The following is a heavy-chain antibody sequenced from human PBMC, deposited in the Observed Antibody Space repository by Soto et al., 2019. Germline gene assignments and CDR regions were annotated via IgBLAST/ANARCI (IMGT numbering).Heavy chain of an antibody. CDR2: INHSGST. D-gene: IGHD1-1*01. J-gene: IGHJ5*02. V-gene: IGHV4-34*01. CDR1: GGSFSGYY. Sequence: QVQLQQWGAGLLKPSETLSLTCAVYGGSFSGYYWSWIRQPPGKGLEWIGEINHSGSTNYNPSLKSRFTIPVDASKNQFPLKRSSVTAADTAVYYCARGRKAPVQLERRGWFDPWGQGTLVTVSS. CDR3: ARGRKAPVQLERRGWFDP.